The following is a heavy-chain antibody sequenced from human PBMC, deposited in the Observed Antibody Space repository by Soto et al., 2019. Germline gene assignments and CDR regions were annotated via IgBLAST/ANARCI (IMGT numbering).Heavy chain of an antibody. CDR2: IFYSGST. D-gene: IGHD5-18*01. CDR3: ACIFSVRYSYGFYYYGMDA. Sequence: SQAWSDRRSVSAGLTRTCRYLVCCIRHNQGKGLEWIGSIFYSGSTDYTPSLMSRVTISVDTSKNQFSLKLSSVTAADTAVYYCACIFSVRYSYGFYYYGMDAWCQGPTVT. CDR1: AGLTRTCRYL. J-gene: IGHJ6*02. V-gene: IGHV4-39*01.